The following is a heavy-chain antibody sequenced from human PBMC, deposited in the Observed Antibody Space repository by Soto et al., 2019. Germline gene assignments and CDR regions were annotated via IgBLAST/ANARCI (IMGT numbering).Heavy chain of an antibody. J-gene: IGHJ5*02. CDR1: GGTFSSYA. D-gene: IGHD6-19*01. CDR2: IIPIFGTA. CDR3: ARGPPAWYSSGHNWFDP. V-gene: IGHV1-69*13. Sequence: RASVKVSCKASGGTFSSYAISWVRQAPGQGLEWMGEIIPIFGTANYAQKFQGRVTITADESTSTAYMELSSLRSEDTAVYYCARGPPAWYSSGHNWFDPWGQGTLVTVSS.